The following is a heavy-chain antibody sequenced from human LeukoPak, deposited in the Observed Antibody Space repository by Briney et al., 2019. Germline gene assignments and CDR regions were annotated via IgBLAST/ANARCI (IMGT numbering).Heavy chain of an antibody. D-gene: IGHD3-22*01. CDR3: AKDEENYYDSSGYSDY. Sequence: PGGSLRLSCAASGFTFSSYAMSWVRQAPGKGLEWVSAISGSGGSTYYADSVKGRFTISRDNSKNTLYLQMNSLRAEDTVVYYCAKDEENYYDSSGYSDYWGQGTLVTVSS. V-gene: IGHV3-23*01. J-gene: IGHJ4*02. CDR1: GFTFSSYA. CDR2: ISGSGGST.